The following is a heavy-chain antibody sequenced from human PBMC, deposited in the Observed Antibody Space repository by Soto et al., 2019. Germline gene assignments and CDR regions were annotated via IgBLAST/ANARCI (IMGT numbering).Heavy chain of an antibody. CDR2: IRGKAYRGTT. CDR1: GFDFGDYS. CDR3: TRDYDFWTGYYPYYGMDV. V-gene: IGHV3-49*03. Sequence: GGSLRLSCTASGFDFGDYSMNWFRQTPGKGLEWVGFIRGKAYRGTTEYAASVKGRFTMSRDDSKSIAYLQMNSLKTEDTAAYYCTRDYDFWTGYYPYYGMDVWGQGTTVTVSS. J-gene: IGHJ6*02. D-gene: IGHD3-3*01.